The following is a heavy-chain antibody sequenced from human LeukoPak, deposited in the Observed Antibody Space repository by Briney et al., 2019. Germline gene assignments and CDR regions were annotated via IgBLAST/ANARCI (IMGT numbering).Heavy chain of an antibody. J-gene: IGHJ3*02. CDR3: ARQYCSSTSCNGASDI. Sequence: GGSLRLSCAASGFTVSSNYMSWVRQAPGKGLEWVSIIYRGGNTYYADSVKGRFAISRDNSKNTLYFQMNSLRAEDTAVYYCARQYCSSTSCNGASDIWGQGTMVTVSS. D-gene: IGHD2-2*01. CDR1: GFTVSSNY. V-gene: IGHV3-53*01. CDR2: IYRGGNT.